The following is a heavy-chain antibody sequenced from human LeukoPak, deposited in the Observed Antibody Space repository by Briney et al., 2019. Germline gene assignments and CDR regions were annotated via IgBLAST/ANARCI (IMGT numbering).Heavy chain of an antibody. D-gene: IGHD3-9*01. J-gene: IGHJ4*02. CDR3: AREARLRYFDW. Sequence: PGGSLRLSCAASGFTFSSYEMNWVRQAPGKGLEWVSYISSSGSTIYYADSVKGRFIISRDNAKNSLYLQMNSLRAEDTAVYYCAREARLRYFDWSGQGTLVTVSS. CDR2: ISSSGSTI. CDR1: GFTFSSYE. V-gene: IGHV3-48*03.